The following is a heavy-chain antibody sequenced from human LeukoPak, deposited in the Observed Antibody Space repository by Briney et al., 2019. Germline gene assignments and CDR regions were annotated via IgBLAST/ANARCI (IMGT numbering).Heavy chain of an antibody. Sequence: GGSLRLSCAASGFTFSSFWMSWVRQAPGKGLEWVANIKQDGSEKYYVDSVKGRFTISRDDAKNLLYLDMNSLRAEDTAVYYCARGHTAVTRHFDFWGQGTLVTVSS. D-gene: IGHD4-17*01. J-gene: IGHJ4*02. V-gene: IGHV3-7*01. CDR3: ARGHTAVTRHFDF. CDR2: IKQDGSEK. CDR1: GFTFSSFW.